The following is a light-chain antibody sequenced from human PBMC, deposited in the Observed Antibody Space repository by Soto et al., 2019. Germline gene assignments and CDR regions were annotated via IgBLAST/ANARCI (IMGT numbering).Light chain of an antibody. Sequence: EIVMTQSPATLSLSPGERAALSCRASQSINSELAWSQQKPGQPPRRLIYGASTRATGVPARFTGSESGSECTLTISGLQSEDFAVYYCQPVPNWPLTFGQRARREI. V-gene: IGKV3-15*01. CDR3: QPVPNWPLT. J-gene: IGKJ2*01. CDR2: GAS. CDR1: QSINSE.